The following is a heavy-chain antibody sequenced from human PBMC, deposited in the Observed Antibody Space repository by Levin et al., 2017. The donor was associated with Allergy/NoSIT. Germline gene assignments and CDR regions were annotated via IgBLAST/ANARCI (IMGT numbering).Heavy chain of an antibody. Sequence: ASVKVSCTASGYTFTNYGISWVRQAPGQGLEWMGWITAYNASRNYAQKLQGRVTMTTDTSTSTAYMELRSLRSYDTAVYYCARFYYDTSGNYKYWGQGTLVTVSS. CDR1: GYTFTNYG. CDR2: ITAYNASR. V-gene: IGHV1-18*01. D-gene: IGHD3-22*01. CDR3: ARFYYDTSGNYKY. J-gene: IGHJ4*02.